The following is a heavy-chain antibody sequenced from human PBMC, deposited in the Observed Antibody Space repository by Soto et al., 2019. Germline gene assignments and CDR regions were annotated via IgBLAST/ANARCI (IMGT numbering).Heavy chain of an antibody. D-gene: IGHD6-19*01. J-gene: IGHJ5*02. CDR2: IYYSGST. CDR1: GGSISSSSYY. Sequence: PSETLSLTCTVSGGSISSSSYYWGWIRQPPGKGLEWIGSIYYSGSTYYNPSLKSRVTISVDTSKNQFSLKLSSVTAADTAVYYCARHSSEKLVSWSDPWGQGTLVTVSS. V-gene: IGHV4-39*01. CDR3: ARHSSEKLVSWSDP.